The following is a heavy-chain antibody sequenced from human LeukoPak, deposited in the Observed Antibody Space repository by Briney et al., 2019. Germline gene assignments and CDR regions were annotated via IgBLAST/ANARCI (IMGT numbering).Heavy chain of an antibody. CDR1: GFTFSSYA. J-gene: IGHJ4*02. Sequence: GGSLRLSCVASGFTFSSYAMHWVRQGPGQGLEWLAVISYDGRNTYYADSVKGRFTIFRDNSKNTLYLQMNSLRAEDTAVYYCARDPRVFEYCSSTSCRPPNYWGQGTLVTVSS. V-gene: IGHV3-30-3*01. D-gene: IGHD2-2*01. CDR3: ARDPRVFEYCSSTSCRPPNY. CDR2: ISYDGRNT.